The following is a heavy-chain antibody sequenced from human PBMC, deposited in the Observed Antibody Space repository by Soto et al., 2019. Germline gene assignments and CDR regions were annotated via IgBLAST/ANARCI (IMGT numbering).Heavy chain of an antibody. CDR3: ARGNYDFWSGYFNWFDP. CDR2: ISAYNGNT. Sequence: QVQLVQSGAEVKKPGASVKVSCKASGYTFTSYGISWVRQAPGQGLEWMGWISAYNGNTNYAQKLQGRVTMTTDTSTSTAYMELRCLRSDDTAVYYCARGNYDFWSGYFNWFDPWGQGTLVTVSS. J-gene: IGHJ5*02. D-gene: IGHD3-3*01. CDR1: GYTFTSYG. V-gene: IGHV1-18*04.